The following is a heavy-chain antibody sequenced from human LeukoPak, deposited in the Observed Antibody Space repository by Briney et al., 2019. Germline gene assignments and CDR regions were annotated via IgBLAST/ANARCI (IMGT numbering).Heavy chain of an antibody. CDR2: ISSSSSYI. CDR1: GFTFSSYS. D-gene: IGHD6-19*01. Sequence: GGSLRLSCAASGFTFSSYSMNWVRQAPGKGLEWVSSISSSSSYIYYADSVKGRFTISRDNAKNSLYLQMNSLRAEDTAVHYCARDGGLYSSGWYFYFNYWGQGTLVTVSS. CDR3: ARDGGLYSSGWYFYFNY. V-gene: IGHV3-21*01. J-gene: IGHJ4*02.